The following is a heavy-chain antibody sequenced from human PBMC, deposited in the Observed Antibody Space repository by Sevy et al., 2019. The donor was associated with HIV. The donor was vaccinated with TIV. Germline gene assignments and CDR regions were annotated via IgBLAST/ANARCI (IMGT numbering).Heavy chain of an antibody. CDR3: VIGGRDSYVRYNDWHADY. CDR1: GYSFTTYW. D-gene: IGHD3-9*01. V-gene: IGHV5-51*01. CDR2: IYPSDSEI. Sequence: GESLKISCKGSGYSFTTYWIGWVRQMPGKDLEWIGIIYPSDSEIRCSPPFQGQVTISADKSISTAYVQWSSLKASDSAVYYCVIGGRDSYVRYNDWHADYWGQGTLVTVSS. J-gene: IGHJ4*02.